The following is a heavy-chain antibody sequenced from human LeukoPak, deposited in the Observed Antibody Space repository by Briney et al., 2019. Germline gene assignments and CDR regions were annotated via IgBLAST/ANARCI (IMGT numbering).Heavy chain of an antibody. Sequence: SETLSLTCTVSGGSISRYYWRWIRQPPGKGLEGIGYKNYSGSTNYNRSLKSRVTISVDTSKNQFSLKLSSVTAADTAVYYCARVYYSSSYDYWYFDLWGRGTLVTVSS. D-gene: IGHD6-13*01. CDR1: GGSISRYY. CDR3: ARVYYSSSYDYWYFDL. V-gene: IGHV4-59*01. J-gene: IGHJ2*01. CDR2: KNYSGST.